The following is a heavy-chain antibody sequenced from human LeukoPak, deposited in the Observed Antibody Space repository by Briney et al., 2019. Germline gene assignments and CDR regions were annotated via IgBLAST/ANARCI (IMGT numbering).Heavy chain of an antibody. V-gene: IGHV3-48*03. D-gene: IGHD2-2*01. CDR2: ITTTGDRV. Sequence: HAGGSLRLSCEASGFTFRNYEMNWVRQAPGKGLERISYITTTGDRVQYADSVKGRFTISRDNAKNSLYLEMNSLRAEDTGVYFCARDTKDYWGQGSLVVVSS. J-gene: IGHJ4*02. CDR3: ARDTKDY. CDR1: GFTFRNYE.